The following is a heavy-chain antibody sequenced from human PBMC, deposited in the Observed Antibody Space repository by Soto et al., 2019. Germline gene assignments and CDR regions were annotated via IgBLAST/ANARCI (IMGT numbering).Heavy chain of an antibody. CDR1: GFSFSSYG. Sequence: EVQLLESGGALVQPGGSLRLSCAASGFSFSSYGLSWVRQAPGKGLEWVSGIGGGGFSTYYADSVKCRFTISIDNSKTTMYMQMNSLRAEDTAVYYCAKDRIAVIAALPFDSWVKGTLVTVSS. CDR3: AKDRIAVIAALPFDS. CDR2: IGGGGFST. J-gene: IGHJ4*02. D-gene: IGHD2-15*01. V-gene: IGHV3-23*01.